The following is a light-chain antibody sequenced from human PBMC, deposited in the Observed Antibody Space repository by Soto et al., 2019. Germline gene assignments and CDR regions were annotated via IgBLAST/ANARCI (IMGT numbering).Light chain of an antibody. CDR2: DAS. CDR3: QQYGSSPPT. J-gene: IGKJ1*01. CDR1: QSVSSY. V-gene: IGKV3-20*01. Sequence: PGEIATLSCRASQSVSSYLAWYQQKPGQAPRLLIYDASNRATGIPARFSGGGSGTEFTLTINRLEPEDFALYYCQQYGSSPPTFGQGTKVDI.